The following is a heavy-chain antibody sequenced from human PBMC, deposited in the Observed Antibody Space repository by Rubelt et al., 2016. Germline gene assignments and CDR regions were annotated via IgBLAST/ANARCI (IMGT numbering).Heavy chain of an antibody. D-gene: IGHD6-19*01. Sequence: QVQLQQSGPGLVKPSQTLSLTCAISGDSVSNNQAASNWIRQSPSRGLEWLGRPYYTSKWYNDYAVSVKSRITINPDTSKIQCSRQLNSGTPEETAVYYCARGLGNSVDPWGHGTLVTVSS. J-gene: IGHJ5*02. CDR1: GDSVSNNQAA. CDR3: ARGLGNSVDP. V-gene: IGHV6-1*01. CDR2: PYYTSKWYN.